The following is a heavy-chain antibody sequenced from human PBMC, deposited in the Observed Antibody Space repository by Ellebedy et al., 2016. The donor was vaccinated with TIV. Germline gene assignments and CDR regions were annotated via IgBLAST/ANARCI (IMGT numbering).Heavy chain of an antibody. V-gene: IGHV3-7*01. D-gene: IGHD5-18*01. CDR3: ARAGYSSGYSGYFDY. J-gene: IGHJ4*02. CDR2: IKQDGSEK. CDR1: GFTFSNYW. Sequence: GESLKISCAASGFTFSNYWMSWVRQAPGKGLECVANIKQDGSEKSYVDSVKGRFTISRDSSKNTVYLQMNSLRAEDTAVYYCARAGYSSGYSGYFDYWGQGTLVTVSS.